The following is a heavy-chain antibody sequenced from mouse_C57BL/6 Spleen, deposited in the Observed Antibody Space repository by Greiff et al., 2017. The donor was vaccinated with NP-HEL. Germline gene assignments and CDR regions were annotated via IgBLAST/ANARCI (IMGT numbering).Heavy chain of an antibody. D-gene: IGHD2-4*01. CDR3: AARSEGLRRDLDY. CDR2: INPYNGGT. V-gene: IGHV1-19*01. CDR1: GYTFTDYY. J-gene: IGHJ2*01. Sequence: VQLKQSGPVLVKPGASVKMSCKASGYTFTDYYMNWVKQSHGKSLEWIGVINPYNGGTSYNQKFKGKATLTVDKSSSTAYMELNSLTSEDSGVYYCAARSEGLRRDLDYWGQGTTLTVSS.